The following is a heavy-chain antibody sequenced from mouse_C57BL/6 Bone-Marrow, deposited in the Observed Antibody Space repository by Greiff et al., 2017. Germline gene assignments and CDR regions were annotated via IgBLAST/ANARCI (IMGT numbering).Heavy chain of an antibody. V-gene: IGHV5-4*03. D-gene: IGHD1-1*01. CDR3: ARSNYYGSRNAMDY. CDR2: ISDGGSYT. Sequence: VMLVESGGGLVKPGGSLKLSCAASGFTFSSYAMSWVRQTPEKRLEWVATISDGGSYTYYPDNVKGRFTISRDNAKNNLYLQMSHLKSEDTAMYYCARSNYYGSRNAMDYWGQGTSVTVSS. J-gene: IGHJ4*01. CDR1: GFTFSSYA.